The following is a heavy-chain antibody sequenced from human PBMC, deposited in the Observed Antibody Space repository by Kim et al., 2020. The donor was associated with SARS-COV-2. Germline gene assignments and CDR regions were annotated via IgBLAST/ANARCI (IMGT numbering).Heavy chain of an antibody. CDR2: ST. CDR3: AKAEVGAFDI. Sequence: STYYADSVKGRFTISRDNSKNSLYLQMNSLRTEDTALYYCAKAEVGAFDIWGQGTMVTVSS. D-gene: IGHD3-16*01. V-gene: IGHV3-43*01. J-gene: IGHJ3*02.